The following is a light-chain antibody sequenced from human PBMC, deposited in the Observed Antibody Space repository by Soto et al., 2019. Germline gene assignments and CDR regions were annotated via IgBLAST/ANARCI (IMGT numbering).Light chain of an antibody. CDR3: QQYNNWPPLYT. CDR1: QSGSGN. V-gene: IGKV3-15*01. Sequence: IVMTQSPATLSLSPGERATLSCRASQSGSGNLAWDQQKPGQAPRLLIYGASTRATGIRARFSGSASGTEFTLTISSLQSEDFAVYYCQQYNNWPPLYTFGQGTKLEMK. CDR2: GAS. J-gene: IGKJ2*01.